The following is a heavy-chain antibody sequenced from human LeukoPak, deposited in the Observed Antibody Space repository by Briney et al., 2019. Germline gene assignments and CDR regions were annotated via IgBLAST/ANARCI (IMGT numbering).Heavy chain of an antibody. CDR1: GGSIRSYY. V-gene: IGHV4-59*01. CDR2: IYYSGST. CDR3: ARTPKAGSSGWYNLMYFDY. J-gene: IGHJ4*02. Sequence: PSETLSLTCTVSGGSIRSYYWSWIRQPPGKGLEWIGYIYYSGSTNYNPSLKSRVTISVDTSKNQFSMKLSSVTAADTAVYYCARTPKAGSSGWYNLMYFDYWGQGTLVTVSS. D-gene: IGHD6-19*01.